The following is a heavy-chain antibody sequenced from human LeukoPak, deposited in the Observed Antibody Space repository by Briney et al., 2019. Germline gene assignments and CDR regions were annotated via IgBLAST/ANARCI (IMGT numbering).Heavy chain of an antibody. Sequence: GGSLRLSCAASGFTFSSYEMNWVRQAPGKGLEWVSYISSSGSTIFYADSVQGRFTISRDNAKNSLYLQMNSLRAEDTAVYYCAREAAAGMNPLLYWGQGTLVTVSS. CDR1: GFTFSSYE. V-gene: IGHV3-48*03. CDR3: AREAAAGMNPLLY. J-gene: IGHJ4*02. CDR2: ISSSGSTI. D-gene: IGHD6-13*01.